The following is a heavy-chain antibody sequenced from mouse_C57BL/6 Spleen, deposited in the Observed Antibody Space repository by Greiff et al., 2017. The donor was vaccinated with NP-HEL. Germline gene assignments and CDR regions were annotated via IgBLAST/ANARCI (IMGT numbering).Heavy chain of an antibody. D-gene: IGHD2-3*01. J-gene: IGHJ3*01. Sequence: EVQGVESGGGLVKPGGSLKLSCAASGFTFSSYAMSWVRQTPEKRLEWVATISDGGSYTYYPDNAKNNLYLQMSHLKSEDTAMYYCARVEGADGYYGGFAYWGQGTLVTVSA. CDR3: ARVEGADGYYGGFAY. CDR1: GFTFSSYA. V-gene: IGHV5-4*01. CDR2: ISDGGSYT.